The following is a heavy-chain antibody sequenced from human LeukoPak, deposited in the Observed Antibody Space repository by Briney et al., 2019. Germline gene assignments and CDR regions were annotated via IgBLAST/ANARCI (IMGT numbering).Heavy chain of an antibody. CDR1: GDSISSGGYY. J-gene: IGHJ4*02. CDR3: ARRKFYDRSGYYYFDY. V-gene: IGHV4-31*03. D-gene: IGHD3-22*01. CDR2: ISYSRTT. Sequence: ASETLSLTCTVSGDSISSGGYYWTWIRQHPGKGLEWIGYISYSRTTYYNPSLQSRVIISLDTPKNQFSLRLDSVTAADTAVYYCARRKFYDRSGYYYFDYWGQGTLLTVSS.